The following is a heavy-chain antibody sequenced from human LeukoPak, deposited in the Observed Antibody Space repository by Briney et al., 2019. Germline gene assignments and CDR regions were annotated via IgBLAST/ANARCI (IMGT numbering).Heavy chain of an antibody. D-gene: IGHD3-22*01. CDR1: GFTFSNYG. J-gene: IGHJ4*02. CDR3: AKDASPLRLLPTSPFDY. V-gene: IGHV3-30*18. Sequence: GGSLRLSCAASGFTFSNYGMHWVRQAPGKGLEWVAVISYDGSNKYYADSVKGRFTISRDNSKNTLYLQMNSLRAEDTAVYYCAKDASPLRLLPTSPFDYWGQGTLVTVSS. CDR2: ISYDGSNK.